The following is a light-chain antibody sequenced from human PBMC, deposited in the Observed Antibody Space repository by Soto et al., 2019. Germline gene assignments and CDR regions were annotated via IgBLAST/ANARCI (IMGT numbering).Light chain of an antibody. CDR1: QSVSSSY. J-gene: IGKJ4*01. CDR2: GAS. CDR3: QKYGSSPLN. V-gene: IGKV3-20*01. Sequence: EIVLTQSPGTLSLSPVERATLSCRASQSVSSSYLAWYQQKPGQAPRLLIYGASSRATGIPDRFSGSGSGTDFTLTISRLEPEDFAVYYCQKYGSSPLNFGGGTKVDIK.